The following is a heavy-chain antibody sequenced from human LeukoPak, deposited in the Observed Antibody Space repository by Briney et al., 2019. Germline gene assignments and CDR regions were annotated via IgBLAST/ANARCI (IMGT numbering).Heavy chain of an antibody. CDR1: GYTFTNYW. J-gene: IGHJ4*02. Sequence: GESLKISCKGSGYTFTNYWIAWVRQMPGKGLEWMGTIYPSDSDTRYSPSFQGQVTISADKSISTAYVQWSSLKASDTAMYYCARQENYYDSSGLYWGQGTLVTVSS. CDR3: ARQENYYDSSGLY. D-gene: IGHD3-22*01. CDR2: IYPSDSDT. V-gene: IGHV5-51*01.